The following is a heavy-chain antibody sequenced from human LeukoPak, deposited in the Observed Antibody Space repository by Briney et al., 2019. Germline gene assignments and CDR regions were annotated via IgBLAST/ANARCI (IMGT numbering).Heavy chain of an antibody. CDR3: AREAITIFGVVRTQTTYGPHRFDP. CDR1: GYTFTSYG. Sequence: ASVKVSCKASGYTFTSYGISWVRQAPGQGLEWMGWISAYNGNTDYAQKFQGRVTMTTDTSTNTAYMELSSLRSEDTAVYYCAREAITIFGVVRTQTTYGPHRFDPWGQGTLVTVSS. CDR2: ISAYNGNT. D-gene: IGHD3-3*01. J-gene: IGHJ5*02. V-gene: IGHV1-18*01.